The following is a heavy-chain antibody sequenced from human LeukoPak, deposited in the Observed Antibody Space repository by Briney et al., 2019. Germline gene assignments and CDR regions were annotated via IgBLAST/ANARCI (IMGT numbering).Heavy chain of an antibody. CDR3: ARAIAVAEGY. V-gene: IGHV3-21*01. D-gene: IGHD6-19*01. J-gene: IGHJ4*02. CDR1: GFTFSSYS. Sequence: PGGSQRLSCAASGFTFSSYSMNWVRQAPGKGLEWVSYISGGSGYIYYADSVKGRFTISRDNAKNSLYLQMNSLRAEDTAVYYCARAIAVAEGYWGQGTLVTVSS. CDR2: ISGGSGYI.